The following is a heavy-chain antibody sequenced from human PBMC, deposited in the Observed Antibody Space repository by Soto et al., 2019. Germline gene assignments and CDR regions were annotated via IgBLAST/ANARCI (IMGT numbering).Heavy chain of an antibody. CDR3: ARVGGLHHFDP. Sequence: QVQLQESGPGLVKPSQTLSLTCTVSGGSISSGGYYWRWIRQHPGKGLEWIGYIYYSGSSYYNPHLLSRVNPSVHTSQNHPSPQLRSVTPAHTAVYYSARVGGLHHFDPWDQSTLVPFSS. D-gene: IGHD3-10*01. CDR1: GGSISSGGYY. V-gene: IGHV4-31*03. J-gene: IGHJ5*02. CDR2: IYYSGSS.